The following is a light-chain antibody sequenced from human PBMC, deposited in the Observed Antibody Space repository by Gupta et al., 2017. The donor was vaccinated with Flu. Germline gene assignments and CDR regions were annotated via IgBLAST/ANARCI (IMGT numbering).Light chain of an antibody. CDR2: DAT. J-gene: IGKJ5*01. CDR3: YGDSSHRPT. CDR1: NDINYS. Sequence: PSFSRASVADIVCITSQTVNDINYSLQQYQQGPGTTLILLMYDATKVEVRVPLRFSGCGSGSDFTISIMSPQPDDIANYYCYGDSSHRPTFGPGTKLEIK. V-gene: IGKV1-33*01.